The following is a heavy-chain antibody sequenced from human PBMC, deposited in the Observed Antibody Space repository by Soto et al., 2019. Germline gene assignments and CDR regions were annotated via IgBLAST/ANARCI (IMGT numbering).Heavy chain of an antibody. CDR1: GYTFTTYY. D-gene: IGHD2-15*01. V-gene: IGHV1-46*01. CDR2: INPSGGST. CDR3: ARDQEYCSAGSCSHDNWFDP. J-gene: IGHJ5*02. Sequence: QVQLVQSGAEVKKPGASVKVSCKASGYTFTTYYMHWVRQAPGQGLEWMGIINPSGGSTSYAQKFQRTVTMTSDTSTSTVYMELSSLRSEDTAVYYRARDQEYCSAGSCSHDNWFDPWGQGTLVTVSS.